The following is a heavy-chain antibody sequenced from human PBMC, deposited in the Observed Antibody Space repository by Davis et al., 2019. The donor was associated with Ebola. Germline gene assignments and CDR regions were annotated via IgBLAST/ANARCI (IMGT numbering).Heavy chain of an antibody. CDR2: IVVGSGNT. CDR3: AAVQYSGYDYYYYYGMDV. V-gene: IGHV1-58*01. CDR1: GFTFTSSA. D-gene: IGHD5-12*01. Sequence: SVKVSCKASGFTFTSSAVQWVRQARGQRLEWIGWIVVGSGNTNYAQKFQERVTITRDMSTSTAYMELSSLRSEDTAVYYCAAVQYSGYDYYYYYGMDVWGQGTTVTVSS. J-gene: IGHJ6*02.